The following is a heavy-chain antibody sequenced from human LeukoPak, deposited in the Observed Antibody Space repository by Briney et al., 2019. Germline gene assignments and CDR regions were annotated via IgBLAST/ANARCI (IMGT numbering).Heavy chain of an antibody. CDR1: GFTFSSYA. Sequence: GGSLRLSCAASGFTFSSYAMHWVRQAPGKGLEYVSAISSNGGSTYYANSVKGRFTISRDNSKNTLYLQMGSLRAEDMAVCYCARGPSYYMDVWGKGTTVTVSS. V-gene: IGHV3-64*01. J-gene: IGHJ6*03. CDR3: ARGPSYYMDV. CDR2: ISSNGGST.